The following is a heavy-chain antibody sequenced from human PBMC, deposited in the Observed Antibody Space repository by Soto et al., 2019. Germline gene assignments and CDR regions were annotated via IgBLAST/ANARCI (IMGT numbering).Heavy chain of an antibody. J-gene: IGHJ6*02. CDR1: GFSFSTYP. Sequence: GGSLRLSCAASGFSFSTYPMVWVRQAPGKRLEAVSSISGSGGKTYYKDSVKGRFTISRDNSKNTVDLQMNSLRPEDTAVYYYAKILSTVTTYYYGMDVWGQGTTVTVSS. CDR2: ISGSGGKT. V-gene: IGHV3-23*01. CDR3: AKILSTVTTYYYGMDV. D-gene: IGHD4-17*01.